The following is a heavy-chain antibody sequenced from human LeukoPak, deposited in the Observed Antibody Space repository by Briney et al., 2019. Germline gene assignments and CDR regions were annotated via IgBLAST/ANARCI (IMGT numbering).Heavy chain of an antibody. CDR1: GFTFSSYG. J-gene: IGHJ6*03. V-gene: IGHV3-33*01. Sequence: GGSLRLSCAASGFTFSSYGMHWVRQAPGKGLEWVAVIWYDGSNKYYADSVKGRFTISRDNSKNTLYLQMNSLRAEDTAVYYCARGPVVYYYYIDVWGKGTTVTVSS. D-gene: IGHD4-23*01. CDR3: ARGPVVYYYYIDV. CDR2: IWYDGSNK.